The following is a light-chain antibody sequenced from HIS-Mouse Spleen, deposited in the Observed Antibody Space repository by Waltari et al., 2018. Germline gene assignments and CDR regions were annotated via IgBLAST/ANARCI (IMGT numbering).Light chain of an antibody. J-gene: IGKJ3*01. Sequence: DIVMTQSPDSLAVSLGERATINCKSSQSVLYSSNNKNYLAWYQQKPGQTPKLLIYGASTRESGVPDRCSGSGSGTDFTLTISSLQAEDVAVYYCQQYYSTPFTFGPGTKVDIK. CDR2: GAS. V-gene: IGKV4-1*01. CDR3: QQYYSTPFT. CDR1: QSVLYSSNNKNY.